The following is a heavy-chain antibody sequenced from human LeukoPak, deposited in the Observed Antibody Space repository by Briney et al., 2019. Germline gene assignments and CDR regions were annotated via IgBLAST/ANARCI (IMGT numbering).Heavy chain of an antibody. CDR2: IYSGGST. V-gene: IGHV3-53*01. CDR3: AKELWFGELDY. Sequence: GGSLRLSCAASRFTVSSNYMSWVRQAPGKGLEWVSVIYSGGSTYYADSVKGRFTISRDNSKNTLYLQMNSLRAEDTAVYYCAKELWFGELDYWGQGTLVTVSS. J-gene: IGHJ4*02. CDR1: RFTVSSNY. D-gene: IGHD3-10*01.